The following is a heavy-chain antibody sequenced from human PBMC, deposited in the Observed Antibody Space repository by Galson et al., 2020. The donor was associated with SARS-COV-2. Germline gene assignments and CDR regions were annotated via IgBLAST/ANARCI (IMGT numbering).Heavy chain of an antibody. CDR3: ARVGYLVAGGTGVMDD. CDR2: LYYTGRT. V-gene: IGHV4-39*07. Sequence: SETLSLTCTVSGASISSSSYYWAWIRQPPGKGLEWIGSLYYTGRTYYNPSLKSRVTVAVDTSKNQLSLRLTSVTAADTAVFYCARVGYLVAGGTGVMDDWGQGILVTVSS. J-gene: IGHJ4*02. D-gene: IGHD6-13*01. CDR1: GASISSSSYY.